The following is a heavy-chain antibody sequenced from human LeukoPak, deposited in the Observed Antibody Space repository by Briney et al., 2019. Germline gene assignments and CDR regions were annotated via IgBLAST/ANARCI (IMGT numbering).Heavy chain of an antibody. V-gene: IGHV1-69*05. CDR3: ARSPFGVVVSWFDP. D-gene: IGHD3-3*01. Sequence: ASVKVSCKASGGTFSSYAISWVRQAPGQGLEWMGGIIPIFGTANYAQKFQGRVTITTDESTSTAYMELSSLRSEDTAVYYCARSPFGVVVSWFDPWGQGTLVTVSS. J-gene: IGHJ5*02. CDR1: GGTFSSYA. CDR2: IIPIFGTA.